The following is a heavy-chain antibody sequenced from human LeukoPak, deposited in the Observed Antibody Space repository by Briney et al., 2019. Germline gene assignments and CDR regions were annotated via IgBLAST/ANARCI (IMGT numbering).Heavy chain of an antibody. D-gene: IGHD3-22*01. CDR2: ITSTSSTI. J-gene: IGHJ3*01. V-gene: IGHV3-48*04. CDR1: GLTFSSYA. Sequence: GGSLRLSCAASGLTFSSYAMSWVRQAPGKGLEWVSYITSTSSTIYYADSVKGRFTISRDNARNSLYLQMNSLRAEDTAVYYCARAAHYYDSGGFLPEAFDVWGQGTMVTVPS. CDR3: ARAAHYYDSGGFLPEAFDV.